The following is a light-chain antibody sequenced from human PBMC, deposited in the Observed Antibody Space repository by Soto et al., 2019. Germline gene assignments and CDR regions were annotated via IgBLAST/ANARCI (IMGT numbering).Light chain of an antibody. CDR1: QGITSW. CDR2: AAS. J-gene: IGKJ2*01. CDR3: QQTDSFPYT. V-gene: IGKV1-12*01. Sequence: DTHMTQSPSSVSASVGDRVTITCRASQGITSWLVWYQQKQGKAPKLLIYAASSLQSGVPSRFSGRGSGTDFSLTISSLQTEDFATYYCQQTDSFPYTFGRGTKVEIK.